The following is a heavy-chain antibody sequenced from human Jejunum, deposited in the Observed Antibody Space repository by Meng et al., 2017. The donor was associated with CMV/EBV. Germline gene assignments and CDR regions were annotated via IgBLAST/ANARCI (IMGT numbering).Heavy chain of an antibody. V-gene: IGHV1-18*01. CDR3: ARVVVVPADYYTMDV. Sequence: YSFTTHDITWVRQAPGQGLEWMGLISPYNGNTKYAQRVQDRVTMTTDTSTRTAYMELRSLTSDDTAVYYCARVVVVPADYYTMDVWGQGTTGTVSS. J-gene: IGHJ6*02. CDR1: YSFTTHD. CDR2: ISPYNGNT. D-gene: IGHD2-2*01.